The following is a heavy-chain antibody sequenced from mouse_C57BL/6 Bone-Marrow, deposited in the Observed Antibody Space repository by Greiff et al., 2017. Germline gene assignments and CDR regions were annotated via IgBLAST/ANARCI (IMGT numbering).Heavy chain of an antibody. CDR1: GYSITSGYY. CDR2: ISYDGSN. Sequence: EVQLQESGPGLVKPSQSLSLTCSVTGYSITSGYYWNWIRQFPGNKLEWMGYISYDGSNNYNPSLKNRISITRDTSKNQFFLKLNSVTTEDTATYYCASRWLLRAMDYWGQGTSVTVSS. V-gene: IGHV3-6*01. D-gene: IGHD2-3*01. CDR3: ASRWLLRAMDY. J-gene: IGHJ4*01.